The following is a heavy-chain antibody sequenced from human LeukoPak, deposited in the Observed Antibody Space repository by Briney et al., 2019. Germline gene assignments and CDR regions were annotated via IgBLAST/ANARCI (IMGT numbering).Heavy chain of an antibody. CDR2: IYYSGST. D-gene: IGHD6-13*01. Sequence: SETLSLTCTVSGGSISSYYWSWIRQPPGKGLEWIGYIYYSGSTNYNPSLKSRVTISVDTSKNQFSLKLNSVSAADTAVYYCARVVAAAGNNWFDPWGQGTLVTVSS. CDR1: GGSISSYY. V-gene: IGHV4-59*12. J-gene: IGHJ5*02. CDR3: ARVVAAAGNNWFDP.